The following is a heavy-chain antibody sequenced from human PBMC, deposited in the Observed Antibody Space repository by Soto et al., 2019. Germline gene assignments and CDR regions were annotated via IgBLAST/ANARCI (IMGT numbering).Heavy chain of an antibody. CDR3: ARGEGGV. CDR1: GGSISSGDYY. V-gene: IGHV4-30-4*01. Sequence: VQLQESGPGLVKPSQTLSLTCTVSGGSISSGDYYWSWIRQPPGKGLEWIGYIYYSGSTYYNPSXKXRAXLSVDTSQNQFSLKLSSVTAADTAVYYCARGEGGVWGQGTTVTVSS. J-gene: IGHJ6*02. CDR2: IYYSGST. D-gene: IGHD1-26*01.